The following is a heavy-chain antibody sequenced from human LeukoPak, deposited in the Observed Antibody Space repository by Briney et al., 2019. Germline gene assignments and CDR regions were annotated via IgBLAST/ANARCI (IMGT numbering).Heavy chain of an antibody. CDR3: ARAFSIVERTDAFDI. CDR2: ISYDGSNK. CDR1: GFTFSSYA. V-gene: IGHV3-30*04. D-gene: IGHD3-22*01. Sequence: PGGSLRLSCAASGFTFSSYAMHWVRQAPGKGLEWVAVISYDGSNKYYADSVKGRFTISRDNSKNTLYLQMNSLRAEDTAVYYCARAFSIVERTDAFDIWGQGTMVTVSS. J-gene: IGHJ3*02.